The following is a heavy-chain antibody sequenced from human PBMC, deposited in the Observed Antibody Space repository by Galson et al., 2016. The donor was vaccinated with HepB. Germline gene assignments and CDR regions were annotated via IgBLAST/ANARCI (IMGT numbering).Heavy chain of an antibody. Sequence: AISGDSVSSNSATWNWIRQSPSRGLEWLGRTYHTSNWYSDYAVSVKSRITINPDTSKNQFSPQLNSVTPEDTAVYYCAGGHLVVPFSFYFDYWGQGSLVTVSS. CDR3: AGGHLVVPFSFYFDY. CDR1: GDSVSSNSAT. J-gene: IGHJ4*02. V-gene: IGHV6-1*01. CDR2: TYHTSNWYS. D-gene: IGHD2-15*01.